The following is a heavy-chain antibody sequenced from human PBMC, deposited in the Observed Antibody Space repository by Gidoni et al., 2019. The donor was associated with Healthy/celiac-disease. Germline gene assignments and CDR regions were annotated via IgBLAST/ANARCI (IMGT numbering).Heavy chain of an antibody. CDR3: ARTPYRAAAGPHFDY. CDR1: GFTFSSYA. CDR2: ISYDGSNK. D-gene: IGHD6-13*01. V-gene: IGHV3-30*04. J-gene: IGHJ4*02. Sequence: QVQLVESGGGVVQPGRYMRLSCAASGFTFSSYAMHWVRQAPGKGLEWVAVISYDGSNKYYADSVKGRFTISRDNSKNTLYLQMNSLRAEDTAVYYCARTPYRAAAGPHFDYWGQGTLVTVSS.